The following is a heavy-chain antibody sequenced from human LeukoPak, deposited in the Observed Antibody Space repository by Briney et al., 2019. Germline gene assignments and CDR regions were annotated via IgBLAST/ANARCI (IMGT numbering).Heavy chain of an antibody. J-gene: IGHJ4*02. D-gene: IGHD5-12*01. CDR2: ISSSSSTI. Sequence: GSLRLSCAASGFTFSSYSMNWVRQAPGKGLEWVSYISSSSSTIYYADSVKGRFTISRDNAKNSLYLQMNSLRAEDTAVYYCARRGRYSGYDVDYWGQGTLVTVSS. CDR1: GFTFSSYS. V-gene: IGHV3-48*04. CDR3: ARRGRYSGYDVDY.